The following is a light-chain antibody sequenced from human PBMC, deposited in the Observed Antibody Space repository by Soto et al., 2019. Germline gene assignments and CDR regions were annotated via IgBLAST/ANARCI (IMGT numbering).Light chain of an antibody. CDR2: RAS. J-gene: IGKJ1*01. Sequence: DIQMTQSPSTLSASVGDIVTITCWASQSINSWLAWYQQKPGKAPKLFIFRASTLESGVPSRFSGSGSGTEFTLSISSLQPDDFATYFCQQYESFPRTFGQGTKVEIK. CDR3: QQYESFPRT. CDR1: QSINSW. V-gene: IGKV1-5*03.